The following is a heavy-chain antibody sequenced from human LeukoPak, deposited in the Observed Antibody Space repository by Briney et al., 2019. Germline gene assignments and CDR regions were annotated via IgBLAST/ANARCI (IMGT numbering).Heavy chain of an antibody. V-gene: IGHV4-39*01. Sequence: SGTLSLTCTVSGGSISSSSYYWDWIRQSPGKGLEWIGNIYYSGTTFYNPSLRSRVTISIDTSRNQFSLKLSSVTAADTAVYYCARRRGITPNCFDPWGQGTLVTVST. J-gene: IGHJ5*02. CDR2: IYYSGTT. D-gene: IGHD3-10*01. CDR3: ARRRGITPNCFDP. CDR1: GGSISSSSYY.